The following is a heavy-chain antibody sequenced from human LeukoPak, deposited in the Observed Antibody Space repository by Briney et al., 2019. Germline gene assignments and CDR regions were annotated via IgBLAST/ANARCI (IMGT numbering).Heavy chain of an antibody. V-gene: IGHV3-23*01. J-gene: IGHJ4*02. Sequence: GGSLRLSCAASGFTFSDYVMNWVRQAPGEGLEWVSTISGSGGSTYYADSVKGRFTISRDNAKNSLYLQMNSLRDEDTAVYYCARAVGWLQSLDYWGQGTLVTVSS. CDR1: GFTFSDYV. CDR3: ARAVGWLQSLDY. D-gene: IGHD5-24*01. CDR2: ISGSGGST.